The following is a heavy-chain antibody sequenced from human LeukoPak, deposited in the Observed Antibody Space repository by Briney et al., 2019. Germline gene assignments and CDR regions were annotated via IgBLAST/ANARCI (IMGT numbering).Heavy chain of an antibody. CDR1: GGTFSSYA. J-gene: IGHJ4*02. D-gene: IGHD3-22*01. Sequence: SVKVSCKASGGTFSSYAISWVRQAPGQGLEWMGRIIPILGIANYAQKFQGRVTITADKSTSTAYMELSSLRSEDTAVYYCARSLTYYYDSSGYYSHFDYWGQGTLVTVSS. V-gene: IGHV1-69*04. CDR3: ARSLTYYYDSSGYYSHFDY. CDR2: IIPILGIA.